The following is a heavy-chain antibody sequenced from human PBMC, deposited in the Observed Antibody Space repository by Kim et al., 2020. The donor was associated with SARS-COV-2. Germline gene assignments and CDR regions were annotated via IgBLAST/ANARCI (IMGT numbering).Heavy chain of an antibody. D-gene: IGHD3-22*01. J-gene: IGHJ6*02. CDR2: ISWNSGSI. CDR1: GFTFDDYA. Sequence: GGSLRLSCAASGFTFDDYAMHWVRQAPGKGLEWVSGISWNSGSIGYADSVKGRFTISRDNAKNSLYLQMNSLRAEDTALYYCAKGSGFYYYYGMDVWGQG. CDR3: AKGSGFYYYYGMDV. V-gene: IGHV3-9*01.